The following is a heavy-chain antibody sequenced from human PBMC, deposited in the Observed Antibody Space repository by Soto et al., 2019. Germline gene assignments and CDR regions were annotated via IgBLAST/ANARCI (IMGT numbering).Heavy chain of an antibody. V-gene: IGHV3-30*18. Sequence: QVQLVESGGGVVQPGRSLRLSCAASGFTFSSYGMHWVRQAPGKGLEWVAVISYDGSNKYYADSVKGRFTISRDNSKNTLYLQMNSLRAEDTVVYYCAKGLLGPGRAYGMDVWGQGSTVTVSS. J-gene: IGHJ6*02. D-gene: IGHD7-27*01. CDR2: ISYDGSNK. CDR3: AKGLLGPGRAYGMDV. CDR1: GFTFSSYG.